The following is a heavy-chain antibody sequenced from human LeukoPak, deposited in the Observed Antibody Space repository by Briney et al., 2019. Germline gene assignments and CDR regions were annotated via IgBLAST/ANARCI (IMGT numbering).Heavy chain of an antibody. J-gene: IGHJ5*02. CDR3: ARGPHCSSTSCYLATPFDP. V-gene: IGHV4-39*07. CDR2: INHSGST. CDR1: GGSISSSSYY. Sequence: SETLSLTCTVSGGSISSSSYYWGWIRQPPGKGLEWIGEINHSGSTNYNPSLKSRVTISVDTSKNQFSLKLSSVTAADTAVYYCARGPHCSSTSCYLATPFDPWGQGTLVTVSS. D-gene: IGHD2-2*01.